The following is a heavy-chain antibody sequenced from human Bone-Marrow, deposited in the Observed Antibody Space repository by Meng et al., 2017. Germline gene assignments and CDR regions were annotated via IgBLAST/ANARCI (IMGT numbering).Heavy chain of an antibody. CDR2: ISYDGSNK. J-gene: IGHJ4*02. CDR1: GFTFSSYA. CDR3: ARLTGDSSGWSLGSPFDY. V-gene: IGHV3-30*04. D-gene: IGHD6-19*01. Sequence: QVQLVESAGGVVQPGRSLRRSCAASGFTFSSYAMHWVRQAPGKGLEWVAAISYDGSNKYYADSVKGRFTISRDNSKNTLYLQMNSLRAEDTAVYYCARLTGDSSGWSLGSPFDYWGQGTLVTVSS.